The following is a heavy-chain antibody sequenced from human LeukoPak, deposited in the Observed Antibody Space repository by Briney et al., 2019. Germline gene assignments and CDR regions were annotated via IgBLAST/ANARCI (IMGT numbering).Heavy chain of an antibody. Sequence: LSLTCAVYGGSFSGYYMSWIRQTPGKGLEWVSYISSSGSTIYYADSVKGRFTISRDNAKNSLYLQMNSLRAEDTAVYYCARGYCSGGSCYNDYWGQGTLVTVSS. CDR2: ISSSGSTI. J-gene: IGHJ4*02. CDR3: ARGYCSGGSCYNDY. CDR1: GGSFSGYY. D-gene: IGHD2-15*01. V-gene: IGHV3-11*01.